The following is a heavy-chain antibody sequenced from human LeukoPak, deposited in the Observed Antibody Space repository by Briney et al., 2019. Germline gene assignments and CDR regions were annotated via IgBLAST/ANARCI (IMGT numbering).Heavy chain of an antibody. J-gene: IGHJ4*02. CDR1: GGSISSGDYY. Sequence: SQTLSPTCTVSGGSISSGDYYWSWIRQPPGKGLEWMGYIYYSGSTYYNPSLKSRVTISVDTSKNQFSLKLSSVTAADTAVYYCAREVYSYGYADHLFDYWGQGTLVTVSS. D-gene: IGHD5-18*01. CDR2: IYYSGST. CDR3: AREVYSYGYADHLFDY. V-gene: IGHV4-30-4*08.